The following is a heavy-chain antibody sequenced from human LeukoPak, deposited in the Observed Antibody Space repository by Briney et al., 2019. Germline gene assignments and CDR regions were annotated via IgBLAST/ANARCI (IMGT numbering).Heavy chain of an antibody. CDR3: ARDRAWNYFDY. J-gene: IGHJ4*02. CDR2: VSNDGSRK. Sequence: PGGSLRLSCAPSGFTFSRHGMHWVRQASGKGLEWVAIVSNDGSRKYYAHSVEGRFTISRDNSKNTLYLQMDSLRAEDTAVYYCARDRAWNYFDYWGQGTLVTVSS. V-gene: IGHV3-30*03. D-gene: IGHD3-3*01. CDR1: GFTFSRHG.